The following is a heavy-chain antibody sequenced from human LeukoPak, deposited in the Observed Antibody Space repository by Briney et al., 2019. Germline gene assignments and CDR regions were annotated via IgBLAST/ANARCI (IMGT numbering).Heavy chain of an antibody. CDR3: ARVPYSGYDIDY. J-gene: IGHJ4*02. V-gene: IGHV1-2*02. D-gene: IGHD5-12*01. Sequence: ASVKVSCKASGYTFTGYYMHWVRQAPGQGLEWMGWINPNSGGTNYAQKFQGRVTMTRDTSISTAYMELSRLRSDDTALYYCARVPYSGYDIDYWGQGTLVTVSS. CDR2: INPNSGGT. CDR1: GYTFTGYY.